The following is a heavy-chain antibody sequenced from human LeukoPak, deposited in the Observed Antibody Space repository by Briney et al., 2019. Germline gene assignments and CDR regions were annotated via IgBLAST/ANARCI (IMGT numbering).Heavy chain of an antibody. CDR2: IYTSGST. Sequence: PSQTLSLTCTVSGGSIRSGNYCWSWIRQPAGTGLEWIGRIYTSGSTNYNPSLKSRITISVDTSKNQFSLILSSVTAADTAVYYCATTRDYYGMDVWGQGTTVTVSS. V-gene: IGHV4-61*02. D-gene: IGHD2-21*01. J-gene: IGHJ6*02. CDR3: ATTRDYYGMDV. CDR1: GGSIRSGNYC.